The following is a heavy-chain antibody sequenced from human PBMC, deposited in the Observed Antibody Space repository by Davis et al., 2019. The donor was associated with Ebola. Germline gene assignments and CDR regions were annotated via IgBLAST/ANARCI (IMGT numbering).Heavy chain of an antibody. D-gene: IGHD3-3*01. CDR3: AKVIRFLEWSILYYYYGMDV. Sequence: GESLKISCAASGFTFSSYGMHWVRQAPGKGLEWVAFIRYDGSNKYYADSVKGRFTISRDNSKNTLYLQMNSLRAEDTAVYYCAKVIRFLEWSILYYYYGMDVWGQGTTVTVSS. V-gene: IGHV3-30*02. J-gene: IGHJ6*02. CDR2: IRYDGSNK. CDR1: GFTFSSYG.